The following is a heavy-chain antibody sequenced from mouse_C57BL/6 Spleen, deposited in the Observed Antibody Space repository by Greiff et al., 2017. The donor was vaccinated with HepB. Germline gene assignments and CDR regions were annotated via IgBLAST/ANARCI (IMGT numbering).Heavy chain of an antibody. V-gene: IGHV14-4*01. Sequence: VQLKESGAELVRPGASVKLSCTASGFNIKDDYMHWVKQRPEQGLEWIGWIDPENGDTEYASKFQGKATITADTSSNTAYLQLSSLTSEDTAVYYCMCGNLDYWGQGTTLTVSS. CDR3: MCGNLDY. J-gene: IGHJ2*01. D-gene: IGHD2-1*01. CDR2: IDPENGDT. CDR1: GFNIKDDY.